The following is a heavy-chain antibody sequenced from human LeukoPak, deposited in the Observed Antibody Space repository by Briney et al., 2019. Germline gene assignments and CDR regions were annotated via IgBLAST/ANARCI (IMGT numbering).Heavy chain of an antibody. Sequence: SETLSLTCSVSGVSISSFFWNWIRQPAGKGLEWIGRIYAGGSTNYNPSLKSRVTMSVDTSKSQFSLKLNSVTAADTAVYYCARDGYYGSGAFLDGFDMWGQGTKVTVSS. CDR3: ARDGYYGSGAFLDGFDM. J-gene: IGHJ3*02. CDR2: IYAGGST. CDR1: GVSISSFF. D-gene: IGHD3-10*01. V-gene: IGHV4-4*07.